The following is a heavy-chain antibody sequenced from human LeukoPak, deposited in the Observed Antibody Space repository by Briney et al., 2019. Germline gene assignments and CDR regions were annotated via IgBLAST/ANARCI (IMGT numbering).Heavy chain of an antibody. CDR2: IYHSGST. CDR1: GYSISSGYY. Sequence: PSETLSLTCAVSGYSISSGYYWGWIRQPPGQGLEWIGSIYHSGSTYYNPCLKSRVTIEVDTSKNHVSLKLSSVTAADTAVYYCARPQYDILTGYGNWFDPWGQGTLVTVSS. J-gene: IGHJ5*02. V-gene: IGHV4-38-2*01. D-gene: IGHD3-9*01. CDR3: ARPQYDILTGYGNWFDP.